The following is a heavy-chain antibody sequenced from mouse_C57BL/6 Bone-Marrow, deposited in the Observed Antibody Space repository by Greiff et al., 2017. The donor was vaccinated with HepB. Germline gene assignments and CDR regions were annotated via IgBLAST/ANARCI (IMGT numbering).Heavy chain of an antibody. D-gene: IGHD4-1*01. J-gene: IGHJ3*01. CDR3: ARQVNWAGFAY. V-gene: IGHV5-6*01. CDR2: ISSGGSYT. Sequence: EVQLQESGGDLVKPGGSLKLSCAASGFTFSSYGMSWVRQTPDKRLEWVATISSGGSYTYYPDSVKGRFTISRDNAKNTLYLQMSSLKSEDTAMYYCARQVNWAGFAYWGQGTLVTVSA. CDR1: GFTFSSYG.